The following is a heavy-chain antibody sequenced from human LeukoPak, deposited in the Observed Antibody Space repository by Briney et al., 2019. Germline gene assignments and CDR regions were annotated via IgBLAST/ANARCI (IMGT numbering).Heavy chain of an antibody. CDR2: ITSSGSTI. CDR1: GFTFSNYE. J-gene: IGHJ4*02. CDR3: ASILGGTRARGFDL. V-gene: IGHV3-48*03. D-gene: IGHD1-26*01. Sequence: PGGSLRLSCAASGFTFSNYEMNWVRQAPGKGLEWLSYITSSGSTIYYADSVKGRFTISRDNAKNSLDLQMNSLRGEDTAVYYCASILGGTRARGFDLWGQGTLVTVSS.